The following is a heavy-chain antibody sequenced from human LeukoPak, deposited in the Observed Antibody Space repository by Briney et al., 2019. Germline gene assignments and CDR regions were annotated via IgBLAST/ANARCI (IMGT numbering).Heavy chain of an antibody. CDR2: IIPIFGTA. D-gene: IGHD3-10*01. J-gene: IGHJ5*02. V-gene: IGHV1-69*13. CDR3: ARDQGYGSGSYVLWFDP. Sequence: SVKVSCKASGGTFSSYAISWVRQAPGQGLEWMGGIIPIFGTANYAQKFQGRVTITADESTSTAYMELSSLRSEDTAVYYCARDQGYGSGSYVLWFDPWGQGTLVTVSS. CDR1: GGTFSSYA.